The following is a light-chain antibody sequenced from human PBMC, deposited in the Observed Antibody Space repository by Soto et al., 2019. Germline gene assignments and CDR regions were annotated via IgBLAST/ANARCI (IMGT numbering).Light chain of an antibody. CDR3: QQYNSYSPT. CDR1: QSISSW. V-gene: IGKV1-5*01. CDR2: DAS. J-gene: IGKJ3*01. Sequence: DIQMTQSPSTLSASVGDRVTITCRASQSISSWLAWYQQKPGKAPKLLIYDASSLGSGVPSRFSGSGSGTECTLTRSSLQPDDFATYYCQQYNSYSPTFGPGTKVDIK.